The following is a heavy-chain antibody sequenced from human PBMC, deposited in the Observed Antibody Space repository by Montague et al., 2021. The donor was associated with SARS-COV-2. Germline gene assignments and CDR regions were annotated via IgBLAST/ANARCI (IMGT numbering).Heavy chain of an antibody. CDR2: IYYSGST. D-gene: IGHD4-17*01. Sequence: SETLSLTCTVSGGSISSYYWSWIRQPPGKGLEWIGYIYYSGSTNSNPSLKSRVPISVDTSKNQFSLKLSPVAAADAAVYDCAREPDYGDYFDYWGQGTLVTVSS. CDR3: AREPDYGDYFDY. CDR1: GGSISSYY. V-gene: IGHV4-59*13. J-gene: IGHJ4*02.